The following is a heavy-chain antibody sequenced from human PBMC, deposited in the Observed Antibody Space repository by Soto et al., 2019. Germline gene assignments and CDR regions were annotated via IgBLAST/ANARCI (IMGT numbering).Heavy chain of an antibody. V-gene: IGHV4-59*01. J-gene: IGHJ4*02. CDR1: SGSISSYN. CDR2: INYSGST. Sequence: SSESLSLTCTVSSGSISSYNWNWVRQPPGKGLEWIGFINYSGSTHHNPPHKSRVTISLDTTKNQFSLKLNSVTAADTAVYYCARENYYALDYWGPGTLVTVSS. D-gene: IGHD3-10*01. CDR3: ARENYYALDY.